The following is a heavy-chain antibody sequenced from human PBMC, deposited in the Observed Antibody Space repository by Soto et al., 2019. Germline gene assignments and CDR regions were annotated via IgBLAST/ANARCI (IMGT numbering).Heavy chain of an antibody. CDR3: ARTDDVDPFDY. CDR2: INPRGGRT. V-gene: IGHV1-46*01. CDR1: GYTFTNYY. J-gene: IGHJ4*02. D-gene: IGHD3-10*02. Sequence: ASVKVSCKASGYTFTNYYMHWVRQAPGQGLEWMGMINPRGGRTTYPQKFQGRVTMTTDTSTSTAYMELSSLRSEDTAVYYCARTDDVDPFDYWGQGTLVPVSS.